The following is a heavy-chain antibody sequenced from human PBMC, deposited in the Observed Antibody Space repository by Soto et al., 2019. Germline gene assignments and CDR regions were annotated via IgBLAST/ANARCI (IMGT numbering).Heavy chain of an antibody. Sequence: PGGSLRLSCAASGFTFSDYWMHWVRLVPGKGLVWVSRIKTDGSYTNYADSVKGRFTISRDNAKNTVYLQMSSLRAEDTAAYYCARSRSSGWADYWGPGTLVTVSS. D-gene: IGHD6-19*01. CDR2: IKTDGSYT. CDR1: GFTFSDYW. J-gene: IGHJ4*02. CDR3: ARSRSSGWADY. V-gene: IGHV3-74*01.